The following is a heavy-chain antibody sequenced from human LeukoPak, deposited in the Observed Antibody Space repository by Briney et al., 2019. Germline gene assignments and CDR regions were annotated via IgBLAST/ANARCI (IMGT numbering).Heavy chain of an antibody. D-gene: IGHD6-13*01. CDR2: INHSGST. CDR1: GGSFSGYY. CDR3: ARRQQQLTRVDYYYYMDV. J-gene: IGHJ6*03. V-gene: IGHV4-34*01. Sequence: PSETLSLTCAVYGGSFSGYYWSWIRQPPGEGLEWIGEINHSGSTNCNPSLKSRVTMSVDTSKNQFSLNLSSVTAADTAVYYCARRQQQLTRVDYYYYMDVWDKGTTVTVSS.